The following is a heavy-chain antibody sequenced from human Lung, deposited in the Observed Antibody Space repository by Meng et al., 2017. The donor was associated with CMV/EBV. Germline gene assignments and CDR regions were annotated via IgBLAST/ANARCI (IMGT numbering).Heavy chain of an antibody. CDR2: ISWNSRNI. V-gene: IGHV3-9*01. CDR1: GFTFDDYA. CDR3: AKSQGVTVAGQYYYFDY. D-gene: IGHD6-19*01. Sequence: GGSLRLSCAASGFTFDDYAMHWVRQVPGKGLEWVSGISWNSRNIVYADSVKGRFTISRDNAKSSLYLQMNSLRGEDTALYYCAKSQGVTVAGQYYYFDYWGQRTLVTVSS. J-gene: IGHJ4*02.